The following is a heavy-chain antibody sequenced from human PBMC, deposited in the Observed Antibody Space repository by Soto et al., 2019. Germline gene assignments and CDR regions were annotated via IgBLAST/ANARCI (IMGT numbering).Heavy chain of an antibody. Sequence: GGSLSLSCAASGFPVSSNYMSWVRQAPGKGLEWVSVIYSGGSTYYADSVKGRFTISRDNSKNTLYLQMNSLRAEDTAVYYCARESVTTRPYYGMDVWGQGTTVTVSS. D-gene: IGHD4-17*01. J-gene: IGHJ6*02. CDR3: ARESVTTRPYYGMDV. CDR2: IYSGGST. CDR1: GFPVSSNY. V-gene: IGHV3-66*01.